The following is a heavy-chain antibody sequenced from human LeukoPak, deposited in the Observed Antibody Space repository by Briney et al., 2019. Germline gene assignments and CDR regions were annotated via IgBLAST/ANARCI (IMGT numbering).Heavy chain of an antibody. V-gene: IGHV3-21*01. Sequence: PGGSLRLSCAASGFTFSSYSMNWVRQAPGKGLEWVSSISSSSSYIYYADSVKGRFTISRDNAKNSLYLQMNSLRAEDTAVYYCARDSPPYGSNYEGDYYMGVWGKGTTVTVSS. D-gene: IGHD4-11*01. CDR2: ISSSSSYI. CDR1: GFTFSSYS. CDR3: ARDSPPYGSNYEGDYYMGV. J-gene: IGHJ6*03.